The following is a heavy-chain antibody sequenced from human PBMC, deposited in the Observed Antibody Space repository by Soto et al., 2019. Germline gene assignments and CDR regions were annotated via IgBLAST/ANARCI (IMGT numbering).Heavy chain of an antibody. CDR3: AFYDFSSGTCSGY. J-gene: IGHJ4*02. V-gene: IGHV4-34*01. D-gene: IGHD3-3*01. CDR1: GGSFTEYY. CDR2: ISHTGSA. Sequence: LSLTCAVYGGSFTEYYWNWVRQYPGKGLEWIGDISHTGSAKYNPSLMSRVAMSIDKSKNQFSLNMNSVTAADTAVYYCAFYDFSSGTCSGYCSQGNQVTVSS.